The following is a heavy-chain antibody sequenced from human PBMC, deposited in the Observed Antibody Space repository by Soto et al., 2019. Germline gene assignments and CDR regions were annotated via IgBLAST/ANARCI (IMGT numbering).Heavy chain of an antibody. V-gene: IGHV3-72*01. CDR3: TRWLSGWGD. D-gene: IGHD3-16*01. Sequence: EVQLVESGGGLFQPGVSLRLSCAASGFTLSDEYMDWVRQAPVQGLEWVGRSRNKGNSYTTEYAPSVKGRFTISRDDSKNSLYLQMNSLSTEDTAVYYCTRWLSGWGDWGQGTLVTVSS. J-gene: IGHJ4*02. CDR1: GFTLSDEY. CDR2: SRNKGNSYTT.